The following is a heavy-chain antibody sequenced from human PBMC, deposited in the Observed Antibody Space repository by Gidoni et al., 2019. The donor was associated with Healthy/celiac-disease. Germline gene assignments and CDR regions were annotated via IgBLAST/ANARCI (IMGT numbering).Heavy chain of an antibody. V-gene: IGHV3-48*02. D-gene: IGHD2-21*02. CDR2: ISSSSSTI. Sequence: EVQLVASGGGLVQPGGSLRLSCAASGFTFRSYSMHWVRQAPGKGLEWVSYISSSSSTIYYADSVKGRFTISRDNAKNSLYLQMNSLRDEDTAVYYCARVTAYYYYYYYMDVWGKGTTVTVSS. J-gene: IGHJ6*03. CDR3: ARVTAYYYYYYYMDV. CDR1: GFTFRSYS.